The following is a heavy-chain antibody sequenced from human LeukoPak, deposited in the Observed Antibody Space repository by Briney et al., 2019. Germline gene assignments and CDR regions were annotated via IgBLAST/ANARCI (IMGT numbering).Heavy chain of an antibody. D-gene: IGHD1-26*01. CDR1: GFTFRSYW. Sequence: GGSLRLSCAASGFTFRSYWMSWVRQAPGKGPEWVANIRQDGSDKNYVDSVRGRFTISRDNAKNSLYLQMDTLRVEDTAVYYCARWGGGFNYWGQGTLVTVSS. CDR2: IRQDGSDK. CDR3: ARWGGGFNY. V-gene: IGHV3-7*05. J-gene: IGHJ4*02.